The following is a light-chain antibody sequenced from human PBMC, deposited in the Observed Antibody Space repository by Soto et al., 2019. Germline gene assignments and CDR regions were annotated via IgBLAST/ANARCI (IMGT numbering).Light chain of an antibody. CDR1: QEIGSW. CDR2: AAS. V-gene: IGKV1D-12*01. Sequence: DIQMTQSPSSLSASIGDRVTITCRASQEIGSWLAWYQQKSGKAPKLLIYAASNLQSGVPSRFSASASGTDFTLTISSLQPEDFATYYCQQANSFPFTFGPGTKVDFK. J-gene: IGKJ3*01. CDR3: QQANSFPFT.